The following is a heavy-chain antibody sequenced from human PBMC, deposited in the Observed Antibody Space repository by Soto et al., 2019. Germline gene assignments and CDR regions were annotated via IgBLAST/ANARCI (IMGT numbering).Heavy chain of an antibody. CDR2: MDPDSGAT. CDR1: GYSFTNND. V-gene: IGHV1-8*01. J-gene: IGHJ5*01. CDR3: ARTRSRDYGEDS. Sequence: QVQLVQSGAEVKKPGASVKVSCKASGYSFTNNDINWVRQATGQGLEWMGWMDPDSGATGYAQNFQGRVTMTRNISISTAYMELSSLRSEDTTVYYCARTRSRDYGEDSWGQGTLVTVSS. D-gene: IGHD4-17*01.